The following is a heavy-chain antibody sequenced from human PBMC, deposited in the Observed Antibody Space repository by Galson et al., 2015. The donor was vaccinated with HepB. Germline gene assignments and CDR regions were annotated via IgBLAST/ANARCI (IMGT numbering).Heavy chain of an antibody. Sequence: SETLSLTCTVSGGSISSYYWSWIRQPPGKGLEWIGSIYYSGSTNYNPSLKSRVTISVDTSKNQFSLRLSSVTAADTAVYYCARGVKDIVVVPAAQLGYWFDPWGQGTLVTVSS. V-gene: IGHV4-59*01. CDR3: ARGVKDIVVVPAAQLGYWFDP. CDR1: GGSISSYY. J-gene: IGHJ5*02. D-gene: IGHD2-2*01. CDR2: IYYSGST.